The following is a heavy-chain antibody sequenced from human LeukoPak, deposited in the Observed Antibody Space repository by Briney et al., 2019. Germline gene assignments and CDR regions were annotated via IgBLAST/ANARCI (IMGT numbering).Heavy chain of an antibody. CDR1: GFTFNSYA. CDR3: AKDPRVAATGPYFDS. CDR2: ISGGGGNGDTT. D-gene: IGHD6-13*01. V-gene: IGHV3-23*01. J-gene: IGHJ4*02. Sequence: GGSLRLSCAASGFTFNSYAMSWVRQAPGKGVEWVSGISGGGGNGDTTYYADSVKGRFTISKDNSKNTLYLQMNSLRVEDTAIYHCAKDPRVAATGPYFDSWGQGTLVTVSS.